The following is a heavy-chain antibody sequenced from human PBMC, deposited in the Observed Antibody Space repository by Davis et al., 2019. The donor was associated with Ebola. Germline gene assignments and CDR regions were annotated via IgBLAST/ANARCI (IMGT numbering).Heavy chain of an antibody. CDR3: ATCGFCVSSSGIDY. Sequence: GESLKISCEASGFTFRNYAMNWVRQGPGQGLEWVSGISGAGYNTYHADSVKGRFTIYRDNSKNTLYLQMNSLSADDTAVYYCATCGFCVSSSGIDYRGQGTLVTVSS. V-gene: IGHV3-23*01. J-gene: IGHJ4*02. CDR2: ISGAGYNT. CDR1: GFTFRNYA. D-gene: IGHD6-19*01.